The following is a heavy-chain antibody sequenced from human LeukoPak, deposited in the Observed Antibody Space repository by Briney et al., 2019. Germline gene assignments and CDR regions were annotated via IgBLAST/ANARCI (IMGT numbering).Heavy chain of an antibody. J-gene: IGHJ4*02. CDR3: AKDRVPNDTSGYFREPFDY. CDR1: GFTFRSYA. Sequence: PGGSLRLSCAASGFTFRSYAMSWVRQAPGRGLQWVSDISASGGSTYYADSVKGRFTISRDNSKNTLYLQMNSLRAEDTAVYYCAKDRVPNDTSGYFREPFDYWGQGTLVTVSS. D-gene: IGHD3-22*01. CDR2: ISASGGST. V-gene: IGHV3-23*01.